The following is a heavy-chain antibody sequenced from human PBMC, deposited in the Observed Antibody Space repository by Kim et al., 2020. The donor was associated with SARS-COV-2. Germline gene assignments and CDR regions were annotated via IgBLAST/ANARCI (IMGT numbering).Heavy chain of an antibody. V-gene: IGHV3-9*01. J-gene: IGHJ4*02. CDR3: AKDSRYGSGSLDY. Sequence: YADSVKGRFTISRDNAKTSLYLQMNSLRAEDTALYYCAKDSRYGSGSLDYWGQGTLVTVSS. D-gene: IGHD3-10*01.